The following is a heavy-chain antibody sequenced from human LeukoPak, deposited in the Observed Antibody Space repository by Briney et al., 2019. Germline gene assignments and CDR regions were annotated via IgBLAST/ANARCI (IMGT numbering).Heavy chain of an antibody. Sequence: PGGSLRLSCAASGSTFSSYAMNWVRQAPGKGLEWVSFISGSSSNRFYADSVKGRFTISRDDAKNSLYLQMNSLRAEDTAIYYCAREDDWNYEDYWGQGTLVTVSS. V-gene: IGHV3-21*01. J-gene: IGHJ4*02. CDR3: AREDDWNYEDY. D-gene: IGHD1-7*01. CDR2: ISGSSSNR. CDR1: GSTFSSYA.